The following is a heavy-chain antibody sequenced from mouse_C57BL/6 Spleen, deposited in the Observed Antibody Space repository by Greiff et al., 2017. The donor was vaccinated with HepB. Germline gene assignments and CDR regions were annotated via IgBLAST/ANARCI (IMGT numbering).Heavy chain of an antibody. V-gene: IGHV1-15*01. CDR1: GYTFTDYE. Sequence: QVQLQQPGAELVRPGASVTLSCKASGYTFTDYEMHWVKQTPVHGLEWIGAIDPETGGTAYNQKFKGKAILTADKSSSTAYMELRSLTSEDSAVYYCTRSEYSNERGVYWGQGTTLTVSS. CDR2: IDPETGGT. CDR3: TRSEYSNERGVY. D-gene: IGHD2-5*01. J-gene: IGHJ2*01.